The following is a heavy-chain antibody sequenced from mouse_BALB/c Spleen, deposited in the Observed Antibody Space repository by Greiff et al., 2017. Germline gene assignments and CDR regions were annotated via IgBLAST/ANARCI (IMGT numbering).Heavy chain of an antibody. V-gene: IGHV5-17*02. CDR3: ARISYYYGSSYGYFDV. J-gene: IGHJ1*01. CDR1: GFTFSSFG. D-gene: IGHD1-1*01. Sequence: EVKVVESGGGLVQPGGSRKLSCAASGFTFSSFGMHWVRQAPEKGLEWVTYISSGSSTIYYADTVKGRFTISRDNPKNTLFLQMTSLRSEDTAMYYCARISYYYGSSYGYFDVWGAGTTVTVSS. CDR2: ISSGSSTI.